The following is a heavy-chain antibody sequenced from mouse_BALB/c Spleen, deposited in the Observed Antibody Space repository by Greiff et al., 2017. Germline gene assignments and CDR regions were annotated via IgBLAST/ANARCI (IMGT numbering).Heavy chain of an antibody. J-gene: IGHJ3*01. V-gene: IGHV2-2*02. Sequence: VHLVESGPGLVQPSQSLSITCTVSGFSLTSYGVHWVRQSPGKGLEWLGVIWSGGSTDYNAAFISRLSISKDNSKSQVFFKMNSLQANDTAIYYCARHYDGYYGFAYWGQGTLVTVSA. CDR1: GFSLTSYG. CDR3: ARHYDGYYGFAY. D-gene: IGHD2-3*01. CDR2: IWSGGST.